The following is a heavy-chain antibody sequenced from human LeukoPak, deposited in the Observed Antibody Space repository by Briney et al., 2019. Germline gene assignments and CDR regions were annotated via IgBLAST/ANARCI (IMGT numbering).Heavy chain of an antibody. CDR3: ARVAVDIVVVPAAHDY. D-gene: IGHD2-2*03. CDR2: ISAYNGNT. V-gene: IGHV1-18*04. Sequence: ASVKVSCKASGYTFTSYGISWVRQAPGQGLEWMGWISAYNGNTNYAQKLQGRVTMTTDTSTSTAYMELRSLRSDDTAVYYCARVAVDIVVVPAAHDYWGQGTLITVSS. J-gene: IGHJ4*02. CDR1: GYTFTSYG.